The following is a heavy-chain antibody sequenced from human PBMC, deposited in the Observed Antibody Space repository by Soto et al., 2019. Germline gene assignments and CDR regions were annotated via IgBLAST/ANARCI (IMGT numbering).Heavy chain of an antibody. CDR2: IIPIFGTA. D-gene: IGHD6-19*01. CDR1: VGTFSSYA. Sequence: GASVKVSCKASVGTFSSYAISWVRQAPGQGLEWMGGIIPIFGTANYAQKFQGRVTITADESTSTAYMELSSLRSEDTAVYYCAREAVAGSPYYYYYYGMDVWGQGTTVTVSS. V-gene: IGHV1-69*13. J-gene: IGHJ6*02. CDR3: AREAVAGSPYYYYYYGMDV.